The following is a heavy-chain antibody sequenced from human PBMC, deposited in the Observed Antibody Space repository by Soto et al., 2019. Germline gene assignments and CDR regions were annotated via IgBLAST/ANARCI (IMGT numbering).Heavy chain of an antibody. D-gene: IGHD5-12*01. Sequence: QVQLVESGGGVVQPGRSLRLSCAASGFTFSSYGMHWVRQAPGKGLEWVAVIWYDGSNKYYADSVKGRFTISRDNSKNTLYLQMNGLRAEDTAVYYCARPSGRYSGYDRWYYFDYWGQGTLVTVSS. CDR3: ARPSGRYSGYDRWYYFDY. V-gene: IGHV3-33*01. CDR2: IWYDGSNK. CDR1: GFTFSSYG. J-gene: IGHJ4*02.